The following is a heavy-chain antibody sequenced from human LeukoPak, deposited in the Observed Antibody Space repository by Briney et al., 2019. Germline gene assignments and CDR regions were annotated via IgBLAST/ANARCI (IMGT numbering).Heavy chain of an antibody. D-gene: IGHD6-19*01. CDR2: IKQDGSEK. V-gene: IGHV3-7*01. CDR3: ARVSTVAGTRDFDY. Sequence: PGGSLRLSCAASGFTFSSYSMNWVRQAPGKGLEWVANIKQDGSEKYYVDSVKGRFTISRDNAKNSLYLQMNSLRAEDTAVYYCARVSTVAGTRDFDYWGQGTLVTVSS. CDR1: GFTFSSYS. J-gene: IGHJ4*02.